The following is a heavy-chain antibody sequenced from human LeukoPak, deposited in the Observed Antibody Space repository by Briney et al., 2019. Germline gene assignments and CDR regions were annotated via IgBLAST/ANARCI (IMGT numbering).Heavy chain of an antibody. CDR1: GYTFTSYD. CDR3: ARGVRYYYDSSGQTSYYFDY. D-gene: IGHD3-22*01. Sequence: ASVKVSCKASGYTFTSYDINWVRQATGQGLEWMGWMNPNSGNTGYAQKFQGRVTMTRNTSISTAYMELSSLRSEDTAVYYCARGVRYYYDSSGQTSYYFDYWGQGTLVTVSS. CDR2: MNPNSGNT. J-gene: IGHJ4*02. V-gene: IGHV1-8*01.